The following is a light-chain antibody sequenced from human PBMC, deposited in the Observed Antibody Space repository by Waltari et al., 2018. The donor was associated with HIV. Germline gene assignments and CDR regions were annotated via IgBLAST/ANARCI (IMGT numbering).Light chain of an antibody. V-gene: IGLV2-14*03. CDR1: NSDIGVYNF. CDR2: DVN. Sequence: QSALTPPASVSWSPGQSITISCPGTNSDIGVYNFFPWYQQHPGKAPKRIIYDVNRRPSGVSDRFSASKSGNTGSLTISGLQAEDEADYYCSSYTLSSSWVFGGGTKLTVL. CDR3: SSYTLSSSWV. J-gene: IGLJ3*02.